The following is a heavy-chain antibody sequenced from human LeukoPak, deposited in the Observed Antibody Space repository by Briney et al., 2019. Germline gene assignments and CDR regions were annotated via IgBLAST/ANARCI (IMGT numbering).Heavy chain of an antibody. D-gene: IGHD3-10*01. CDR1: GFTFSSYA. CDR3: AKDIRFGVRGVITIDY. V-gene: IGHV3-23*01. J-gene: IGHJ4*02. Sequence: GGSLRLSCAASGFTFSSYAVSWVSQAPGKGLEWVSAISGSGGSTYYADSVKGRFTISRDNSKNTLYLQMNSLRAEDTAVYYCAKDIRFGVRGVITIDYWGQGTLVTVSS. CDR2: ISGSGGST.